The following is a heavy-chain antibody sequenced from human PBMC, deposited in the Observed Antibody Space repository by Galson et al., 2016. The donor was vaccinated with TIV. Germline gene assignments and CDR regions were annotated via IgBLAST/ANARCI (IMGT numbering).Heavy chain of an antibody. V-gene: IGHV1-18*01. CDR2: ISGYNGNK. CDR3: ARVPTKTFDFWSGFDNSFCMDV. CDR1: GYTLSSYS. Sequence: SVKVSCKASGYTLSSYSISWVRQATGQGLEWMGWISGYNGNKNYAQKFQDRVTMTTDTSTNTAYMELRSLRSDDTAVYYCARVPTKTFDFWSGFDNSFCMDVWGKGTTVTVSS. J-gene: IGHJ6*04. D-gene: IGHD3-3*01.